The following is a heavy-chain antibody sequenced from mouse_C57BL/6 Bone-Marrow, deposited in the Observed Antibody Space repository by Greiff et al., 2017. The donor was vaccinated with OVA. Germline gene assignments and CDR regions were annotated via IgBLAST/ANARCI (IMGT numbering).Heavy chain of an antibody. CDR3: ARKLLAGTGAMDY. CDR2: ISSGGSYT. Sequence: EVQGVESGGDLVKPGGSLKLSCAASGFTFSSYGMSWVRQTPDKRLEWVATISSGGSYTYYPDSVKGRFTISRDNAKNTLYLQMSSLKSEDTAMYYCARKLLAGTGAMDYWGQGTSVTVSS. CDR1: GFTFSSYG. V-gene: IGHV5-6*01. D-gene: IGHD4-1*01. J-gene: IGHJ4*01.